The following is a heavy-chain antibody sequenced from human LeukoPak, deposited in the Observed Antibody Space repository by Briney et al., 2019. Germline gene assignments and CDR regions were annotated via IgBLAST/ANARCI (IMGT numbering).Heavy chain of an antibody. D-gene: IGHD5-18*01. CDR3: ARHLSGVTGYTYGRGIDY. CDR1: GFTFSSYW. Sequence: GGSLRLSCAASGFTFSSYWMHWVRQAPGKGLVWVSRSNSDGSSTSYADSVKGRFTISRDNAKNTLYLQMNSLRAEDTAVYYCARHLSGVTGYTYGRGIDYWGQGTLVTVSS. J-gene: IGHJ4*02. V-gene: IGHV3-74*01. CDR2: SNSDGSST.